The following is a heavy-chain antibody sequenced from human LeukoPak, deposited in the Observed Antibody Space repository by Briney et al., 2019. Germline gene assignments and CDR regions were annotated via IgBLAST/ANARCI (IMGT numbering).Heavy chain of an antibody. CDR3: ARDYAFDI. CDR1: GDSISSYY. Sequence: SETLSLTCTVSGDSISSYYWSWIRQPPGKGLKWIGCIYYSGNTNYNPSLKSRVTISIDTSKNQFSLKLSSVTAADTAVYYCARDYAFDIWGQGTMVTVSS. J-gene: IGHJ3*02. CDR2: IYYSGNT. V-gene: IGHV4-59*01.